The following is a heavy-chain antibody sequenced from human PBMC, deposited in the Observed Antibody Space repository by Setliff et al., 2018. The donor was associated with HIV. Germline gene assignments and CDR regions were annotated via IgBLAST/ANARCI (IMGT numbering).Heavy chain of an antibody. V-gene: IGHV1-2*06. CDR1: GYTFTGYF. CDR3: ARGPGAFGGTSVQNFDY. D-gene: IGHD3-16*01. J-gene: IGHJ4*02. Sequence: ASVKVSCKASGYTFTGYFIHWVRQAPGQGLEWMGRINPNSGGTNYAQKFQGRVTMTRDTSISTAHMELSRLRSDDTAVYYCARGPGAFGGTSVQNFDYWGQGTLVTVSS. CDR2: INPNSGGT.